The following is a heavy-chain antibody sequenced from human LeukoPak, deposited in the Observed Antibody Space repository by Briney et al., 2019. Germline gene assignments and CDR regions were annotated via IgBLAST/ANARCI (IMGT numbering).Heavy chain of an antibody. D-gene: IGHD2-8*01. V-gene: IGHV1-24*01. CDR2: FDPEDGET. Sequence: ASVTVSCKVSGYTLTELSMHWVRQAPGRGLEWMGGFDPEDGETIYAQKFQGRVTMTEDTSTDTAYMELSSLRSEDTAVYYCATPPPPHCTNGVCYYDYWGQGTLVTVSS. CDR1: GYTLTELS. J-gene: IGHJ4*02. CDR3: ATPPPPHCTNGVCYYDY.